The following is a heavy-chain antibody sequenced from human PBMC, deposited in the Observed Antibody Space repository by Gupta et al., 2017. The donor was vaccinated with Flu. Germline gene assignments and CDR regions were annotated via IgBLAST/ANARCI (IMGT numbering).Heavy chain of an antibody. CDR2: GSI. V-gene: IGHV4-34*01. Sequence: GSINYNPSLKGRVTISVDTSKSQFSLRLSSVTAADTAVYFCARGGAARPSFWGLGTLVTVSS. D-gene: IGHD6-6*01. CDR3: ARGGAARPSF. J-gene: IGHJ4*02.